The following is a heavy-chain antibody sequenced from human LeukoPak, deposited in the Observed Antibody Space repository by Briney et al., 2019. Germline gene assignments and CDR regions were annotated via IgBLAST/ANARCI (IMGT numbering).Heavy chain of an antibody. CDR3: ARERGGVYYFDY. V-gene: IGHV3-20*04. Sequence: GGSLRLSCAASGFTFSSYGMSWVRQAPGKGLEWVSSITWNGGSIGYADSVKGRFTISRDNAKNSLYLQMNSLRAEDTALYYCARERGGVYYFDYWGQGTLVTVSS. CDR1: GFTFSSYG. CDR2: ITWNGGSI. D-gene: IGHD3-16*01. J-gene: IGHJ4*02.